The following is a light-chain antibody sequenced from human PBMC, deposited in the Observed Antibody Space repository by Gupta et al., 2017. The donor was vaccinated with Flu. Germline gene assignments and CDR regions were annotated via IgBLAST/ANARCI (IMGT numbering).Light chain of an antibody. Sequence: QSALTQPRSVSWSPGQSVTVSCTGTGSDVGAYNYVSWYQQHPGKAPKVMIYDVSERPSGVPDRFSGSKSGNTASLTISGLQAEDEASYYCFSYAGSYTVVFGTGTQVTVL. CDR2: DVS. V-gene: IGLV2-11*01. CDR3: FSYAGSYTVV. CDR1: GSDVGAYNY. J-gene: IGLJ1*01.